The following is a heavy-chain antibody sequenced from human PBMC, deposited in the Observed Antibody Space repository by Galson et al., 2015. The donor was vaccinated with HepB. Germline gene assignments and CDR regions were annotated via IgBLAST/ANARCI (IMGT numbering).Heavy chain of an antibody. V-gene: IGHV1-69*13. J-gene: IGHJ5*02. CDR1: GGTFSSYA. Sequence: SVKVSCKASGGTFSSYAISWVRQAPGQGLEWMGGIIPIFGTANYAQKFQGRVTITADESTSTAYMELSSLRSEDTAVYYCAREYCSSTSCYRGGFDPWGQGTLVTVSS. CDR2: IIPIFGTA. CDR3: AREYCSSTSCYRGGFDP. D-gene: IGHD2-2*01.